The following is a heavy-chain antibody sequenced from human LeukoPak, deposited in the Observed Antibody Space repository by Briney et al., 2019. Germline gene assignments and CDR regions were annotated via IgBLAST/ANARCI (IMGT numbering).Heavy chain of an antibody. CDR2: INPSGTGT. Sequence: ASVKVSCKASGYTITNNYMHWVRQAPGQGLEWMGVINPSGTGTSYAQKFQGGITMSRDTSTSTVYMELSSLRSEDTAVYYCARDSSSSFGSYYYYYMDVWGKGTTVTISS. CDR1: GYTITNNY. J-gene: IGHJ6*03. V-gene: IGHV1-46*01. D-gene: IGHD6-13*01. CDR3: ARDSSSSFGSYYYYYMDV.